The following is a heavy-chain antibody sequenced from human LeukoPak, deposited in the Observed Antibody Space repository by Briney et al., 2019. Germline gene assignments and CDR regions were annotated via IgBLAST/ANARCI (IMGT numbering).Heavy chain of an antibody. CDR1: GGSISSYY. D-gene: IGHD4-17*01. CDR3: TRGAAMTTVTT. CDR2: IYYSGST. J-gene: IGHJ4*02. Sequence: SETLSLTCSVSGGSISSYYWSWIRQPPGKGLEWIGYIYYSGSTNYNPSLKSRVTISLDTSKSQFSLKLTSVTAADTAVYYCTRGAAMTTVTTWGQGTLVTVSS. V-gene: IGHV4-59*01.